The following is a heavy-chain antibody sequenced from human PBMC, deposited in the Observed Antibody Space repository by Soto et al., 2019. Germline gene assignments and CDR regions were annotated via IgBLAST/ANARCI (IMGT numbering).Heavy chain of an antibody. CDR2: IKQDGSER. J-gene: IGHJ4*02. CDR3: ARDEVGGYFES. D-gene: IGHD3-9*01. CDR1: GFNFRNYW. Sequence: GGSLRLSCEASGFNFRNYWLSWVRQSPGKGLEWVANIKQDGSERYYADSVEGRFTISRDNAKSSVSLQMNSLRDEDTALYYCARDEVGGYFESWGRGSLVTVSS. V-gene: IGHV3-7*05.